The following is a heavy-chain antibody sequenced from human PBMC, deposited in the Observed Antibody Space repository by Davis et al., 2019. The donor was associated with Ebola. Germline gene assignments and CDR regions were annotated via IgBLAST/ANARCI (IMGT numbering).Heavy chain of an antibody. V-gene: IGHV3-30*04. CDR2: ISYDGSNK. Sequence: PGGSLRLSCAASGFTFSSYAMHWVRQAPGKELEWVAVISYDGSNKYYADSVKGRFTISRDNSKNTLYLQMNSLRAEDTAVYYCARSSQMDVWGQGTTVTVSS. CDR3: ARSSQMDV. CDR1: GFTFSSYA. J-gene: IGHJ6*02.